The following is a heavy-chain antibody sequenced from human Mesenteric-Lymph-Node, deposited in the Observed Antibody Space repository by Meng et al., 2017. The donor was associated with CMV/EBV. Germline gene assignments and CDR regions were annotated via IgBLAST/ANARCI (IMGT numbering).Heavy chain of an antibody. V-gene: IGHV3-11*01. D-gene: IGHD6-6*01. CDR2: ISRRSNSI. J-gene: IGHJ6*02. Sequence: GESLKISCAASGFSFSDHYMSWIRQAPGRGLEWVSYISRRSNSIYYAGSVKGRFTISRDNSKNTLYLQMNNLRAEDTAVYYCARYSSSPYYYGMDVWGQGTTVTVSS. CDR1: GFSFSDHY. CDR3: ARYSSSPYYYGMDV.